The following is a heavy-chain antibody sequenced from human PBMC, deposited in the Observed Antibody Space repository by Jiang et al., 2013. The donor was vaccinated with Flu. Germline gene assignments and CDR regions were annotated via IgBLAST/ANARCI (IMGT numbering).Heavy chain of an antibody. CDR3: ARNIAAAGTTSYYYYMDV. CDR1: GDSVSSNSAA. V-gene: IGHV6-1*01. D-gene: IGHD6-13*01. J-gene: IGHJ6*03. CDR2: TYYRSKWYN. Sequence: QTLSLTCAISGDSVSSNSAAWNWIRQSPSRGLEWLGRTYYRSKWYNDYAVSVKSRITINPDTSKNQFSLQLNSVTPEDTAVYYCARNIAAAGTTSYYYYMDVWGKGTTVTVSS.